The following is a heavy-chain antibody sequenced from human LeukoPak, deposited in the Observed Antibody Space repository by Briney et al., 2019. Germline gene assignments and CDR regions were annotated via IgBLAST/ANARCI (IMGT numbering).Heavy chain of an antibody. CDR3: AREYGSGSCFDF. J-gene: IGHJ4*02. V-gene: IGHV3-11*05. D-gene: IGHD3-10*01. CDR2: ISGGSRYT. Sequence: GGSLRLSCAASGFTFSDYYMSWIRQAPGKGLERVSYISGGSRYTNYADSVKGRFTISRDNAKDSLYLQMNSLRAEDTAVYYCAREYGSGSCFDFWGQGTLVTVSS. CDR1: GFTFSDYY.